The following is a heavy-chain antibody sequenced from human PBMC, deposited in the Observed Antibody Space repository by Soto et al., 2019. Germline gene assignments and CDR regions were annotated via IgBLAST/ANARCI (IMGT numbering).Heavy chain of an antibody. J-gene: IGHJ6*02. Sequence: PSETLSLTCTVSGGSISSGGYYWSWIRQHPGKGLEWIGYIYYSGNSYYNPSLKSRVTISVDTSKNQFSLKLNSVTAADTAVYYCARDRGYCGGGSCFSRDGYYGMDVWGQGTTVTVSS. CDR1: GGSISSGGYY. CDR3: ARDRGYCGGGSCFSRDGYYGMDV. V-gene: IGHV4-31*03. D-gene: IGHD2-15*01. CDR2: IYYSGNS.